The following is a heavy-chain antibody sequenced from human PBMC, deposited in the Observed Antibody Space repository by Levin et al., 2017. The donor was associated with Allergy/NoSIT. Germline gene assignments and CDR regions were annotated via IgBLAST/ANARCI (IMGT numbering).Heavy chain of an antibody. D-gene: IGHD2-8*01. CDR1: GGSISTSSYY. Sequence: NASETLSLTCTVSGGSISTSSYYWGWIRQPPGKGLEWIGNIYYSESTYYNPSLRSRVTISVDTSKNQFSLKVSSVTAADTAVYYCARDEMVHEIQYYYGMDVWGQGTTVTVSS. J-gene: IGHJ6*02. V-gene: IGHV4-39*07. CDR3: ARDEMVHEIQYYYGMDV. CDR2: IYYSEST.